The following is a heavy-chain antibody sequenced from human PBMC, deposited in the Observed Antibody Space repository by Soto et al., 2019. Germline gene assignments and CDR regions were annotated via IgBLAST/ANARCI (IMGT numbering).Heavy chain of an antibody. Sequence: GGSLRLSCAASGFTVSSYDMHWVRQATGKGLEWVSAIGTAGDAYYPGSVKGRFTISRENAKNSLYLQMNSLRAGDTAVYYCARGGLNWFDPWGQGTLVTVSS. CDR2: IGTAGDA. CDR3: ARGGLNWFDP. D-gene: IGHD1-26*01. CDR1: GFTVSSYD. J-gene: IGHJ5*02. V-gene: IGHV3-13*01.